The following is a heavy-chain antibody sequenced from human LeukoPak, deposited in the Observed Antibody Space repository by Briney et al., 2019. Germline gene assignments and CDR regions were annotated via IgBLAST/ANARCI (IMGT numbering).Heavy chain of an antibody. CDR1: GASTSHFY. CDR2: VYYSGST. Sequence: PSETLSLTCTVSGASTSHFYWNWIRQSPGKGLEWIGSVYYSGSTYYNPSLKSRVSISVDTSKNQFHLRLTSVTAADTAVYYCARNESVLGTTGLNDFFDDWGQGTLVTVSS. V-gene: IGHV4-59*05. D-gene: IGHD1-26*01. CDR3: ARNESVLGTTGLNDFFDD. J-gene: IGHJ4*02.